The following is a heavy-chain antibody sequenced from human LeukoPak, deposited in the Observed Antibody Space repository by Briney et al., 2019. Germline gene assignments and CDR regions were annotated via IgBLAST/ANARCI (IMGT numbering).Heavy chain of an antibody. CDR3: ARRTAMVPFDY. Sequence: GGSLRLSCAASGFTFSSYAMSWVRQAPGKGLEWVSSVNGIGDDTYYADSVKGRFTISRDNSKNTVYLQMTSLRAEDTALYYCARRTAMVPFDYWGQGTLVTVSS. CDR2: VNGIGDDT. CDR1: GFTFSSYA. J-gene: IGHJ4*02. V-gene: IGHV3-23*01. D-gene: IGHD5-18*01.